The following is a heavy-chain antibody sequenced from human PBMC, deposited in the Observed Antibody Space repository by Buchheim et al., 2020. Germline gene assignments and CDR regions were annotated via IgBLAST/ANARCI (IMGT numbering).Heavy chain of an antibody. D-gene: IGHD2-15*01. CDR1: GASINGDDFF. J-gene: IGHJ5*02. CDR3: VRDQSGGGSWGHNWFDP. V-gene: IGHV4-30-4*01. CDR2: IHYRGIT. Sequence: VQLQESGPGLVKPSQTLSLSCSVTGASINGDDFFWGWIRQTPGKALEWIGYIHYRGITDYNPSLKSRLSISVDSSKNLFSMNLTSVTAADTAVYFCVRDQSGGGSWGHNWFDPWGQGTL.